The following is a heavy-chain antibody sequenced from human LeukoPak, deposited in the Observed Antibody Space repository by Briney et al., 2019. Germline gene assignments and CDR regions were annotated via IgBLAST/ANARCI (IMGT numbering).Heavy chain of an antibody. J-gene: IGHJ4*02. CDR1: GYTFTSYA. D-gene: IGHD3-16*02. Sequence: GASVKVSCKAPGYTFTSYAMHWVRQAPGQRLEWMGWINAGSGNTKYSQKFQGRVTITRDTSASTAYMELSSLRSEDTAVYYCAREKRTFGGVIVPPLGYWGQGTLVTVSS. CDR3: AREKRTFGGVIVPPLGY. V-gene: IGHV1-3*01. CDR2: INAGSGNT.